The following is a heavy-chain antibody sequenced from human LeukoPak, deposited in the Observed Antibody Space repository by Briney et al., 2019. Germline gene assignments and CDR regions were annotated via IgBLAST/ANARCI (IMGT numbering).Heavy chain of an antibody. D-gene: IGHD6-19*01. Sequence: GGSLRLSCAASGFTFSNHAMSWVRQAPGKGLEWVSGISGSDGGTYNADSVKGRFTISRDNSKNTLYLQMNSLRAEDTAVYYCAKDLVSSGWSSSLFDPWGQGTLVTVSS. J-gene: IGHJ5*02. CDR1: GFTFSNHA. CDR3: AKDLVSSGWSSSLFDP. CDR2: ISGSDGGT. V-gene: IGHV3-23*01.